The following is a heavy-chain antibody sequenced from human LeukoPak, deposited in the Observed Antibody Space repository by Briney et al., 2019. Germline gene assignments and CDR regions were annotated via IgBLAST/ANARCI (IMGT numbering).Heavy chain of an antibody. D-gene: IGHD5/OR15-5a*01. Sequence: GASVKVSCKVSGDSLTELSMHWVRQAPGKGLDWMGGLDPEDREIIYAQKFQGRVTMTKDTSTDTVYMELSSLRSEDTAVYYCAGGGVYDLLNYWGQGTLVTVSS. CDR1: GDSLTELS. V-gene: IGHV1-24*01. CDR2: LDPEDREI. CDR3: AGGGVYDLLNY. J-gene: IGHJ4*02.